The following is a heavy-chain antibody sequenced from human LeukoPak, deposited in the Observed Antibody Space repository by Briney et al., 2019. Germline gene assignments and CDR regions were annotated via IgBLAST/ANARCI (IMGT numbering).Heavy chain of an antibody. CDR1: VSTFVKVE. CDR2: IGSNGRST. V-gene: IGHV3-64D*06. CDR3: VNQIRGWVY. Sequence: GGSLRLSCSASVSTFVKVEMHLFRQAPGKGLEYLSGIGSNGRSTHNADSVKGRFTISRDNSKNTLFLQMTSLRAEDTAVYYCVNQIRGWVYWGQGTLVTVSS. J-gene: IGHJ4*02. D-gene: IGHD6-19*01.